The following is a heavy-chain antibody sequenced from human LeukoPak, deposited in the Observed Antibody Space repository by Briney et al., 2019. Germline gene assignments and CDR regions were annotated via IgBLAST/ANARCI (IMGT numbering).Heavy chain of an antibody. CDR3: ARGYYDSSDYEYFQH. V-gene: IGHV1-2*02. J-gene: IGHJ1*01. CDR2: INPNSGGT. D-gene: IGHD3-22*01. Sequence: ASVKVSCKASGYTFTGYYMHWVRQAPGQGLEWMGWINPNSGGTNYAQKFQGRVTMTRDTSISTAYMELSRLRSDNTAVYYCARGYYDSSDYEYFQHWGQGTLVTVSS. CDR1: GYTFTGYY.